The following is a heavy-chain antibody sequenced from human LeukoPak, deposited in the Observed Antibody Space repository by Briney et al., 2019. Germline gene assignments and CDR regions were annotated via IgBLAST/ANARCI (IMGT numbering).Heavy chain of an antibody. CDR3: AKGPGDMSSGGDAFDI. CDR1: GFTFSSYA. Sequence: PGGCLRLSCAASGFTFSSYAMSWVRQAPGKGLEWVSAIFGSGGSTYYADSVKGLFTISRDNSKNTLYLQMNSLRAEDTAVYYCAKGPGDMSSGGDAFDIWGQGTMVTVSS. D-gene: IGHD3-22*01. CDR2: IFGSGGST. J-gene: IGHJ3*02. V-gene: IGHV3-23*01.